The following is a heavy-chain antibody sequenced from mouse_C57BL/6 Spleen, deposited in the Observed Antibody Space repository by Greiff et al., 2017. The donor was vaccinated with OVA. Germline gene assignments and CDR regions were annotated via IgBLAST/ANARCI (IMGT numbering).Heavy chain of an antibody. CDR3: ARSNYGDWYFDV. Sequence: VQLQQSGAELVKPGASVKISCKASGYAFSSYWMNWVKQRPGKGLEWIGQIYPGDGDTNYNGKFKGKATLTADKSSSTAYMQLSSLTSEDSAVYVCARSNYGDWYFDVWGTGTTVTVSS. D-gene: IGHD1-1*01. J-gene: IGHJ1*03. CDR2: IYPGDGDT. V-gene: IGHV1-80*01. CDR1: GYAFSSYW.